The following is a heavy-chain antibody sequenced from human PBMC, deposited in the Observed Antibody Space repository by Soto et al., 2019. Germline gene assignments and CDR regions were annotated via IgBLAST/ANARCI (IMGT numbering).Heavy chain of an antibody. Sequence: QITLKESGPTLVKPTQTLTLTCTFSGFSLTSRPVGVGWVRQPPGKALEWLAFIYWDDDKRYSPSPRSTLTVTKDASKNQVVLTLTNMDPVDTATYYCEHRRNYDGSWNEGVFDYWGQGILVTVSS. D-gene: IGHD3-16*01. CDR1: GFSLTSRPVG. V-gene: IGHV2-5*02. CDR3: EHRRNYDGSWNEGVFDY. J-gene: IGHJ4*02. CDR2: IYWDDDK.